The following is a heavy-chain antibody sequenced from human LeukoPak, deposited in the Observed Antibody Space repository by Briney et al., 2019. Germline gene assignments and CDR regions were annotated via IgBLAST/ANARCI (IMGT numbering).Heavy chain of an antibody. D-gene: IGHD3-16*01. V-gene: IGHV3-30*02. CDR1: GYTFSRCG. CDR2: IRYDGSNK. CDR3: ARASYDYIWGTTGY. J-gene: IGHJ4*02. Sequence: GGSLRLSCAASGYTFSRCGMHWVRQAPGTGLERVAFIRYDGSNKPYTDSMKGRFTISSDDSRNTVHLQMNSLRAEETAVYYCARASYDYIWGTTGYWGQGILVTVSS.